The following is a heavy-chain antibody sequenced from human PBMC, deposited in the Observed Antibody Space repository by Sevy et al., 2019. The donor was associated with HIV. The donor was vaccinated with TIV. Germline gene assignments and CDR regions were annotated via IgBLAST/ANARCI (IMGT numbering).Heavy chain of an antibody. CDR1: GYTLSELS. Sequence: ASVKVSCKVSGYTLSELSMHWVRQPPGKGLEWMGRFDPDDGETIYAQRFQGRVTMTEDTSADTAYMELSSLRSEGTAMYYCATAREYYSDNSGYLDYWGQGTPVTVSS. CDR2: FDPDDGET. J-gene: IGHJ4*02. V-gene: IGHV1-24*01. CDR3: ATAREYYSDNSGYLDY. D-gene: IGHD3-22*01.